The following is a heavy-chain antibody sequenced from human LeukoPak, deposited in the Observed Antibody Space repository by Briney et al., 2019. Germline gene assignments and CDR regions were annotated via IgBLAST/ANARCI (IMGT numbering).Heavy chain of an antibody. V-gene: IGHV4-39*01. CDR2: IYYSGST. D-gene: IGHD2-8*02. J-gene: IGHJ5*02. Sequence: SETLSLICTVSVGSISSSSYYWGWIRQPPGKGLEWIGSIYYSGSTYYNPSLKSRDTISVDTSKNQFSPKLSSVTAADTAVYYCARRNPYWSNWFDPWGERTLVTVSS. CDR3: ARRNPYWSNWFDP. CDR1: VGSISSSSYY.